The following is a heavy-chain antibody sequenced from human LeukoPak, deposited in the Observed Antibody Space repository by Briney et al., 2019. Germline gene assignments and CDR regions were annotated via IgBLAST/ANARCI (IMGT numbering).Heavy chain of an antibody. V-gene: IGHV4-34*01. CDR1: GGSFSGYY. D-gene: IGHD2-2*01. CDR2: INHSGST. CDR3: ARGYCSSTSCYRRNWFDP. J-gene: IGHJ5*02. Sequence: SETLSLTCAVYGGSFSGYYWSWIRQPPGKGLEWIGKINHSGSTNYNPSLKSRVTISVDTSKNQFSLKLSSVTAADTAVYYCARGYCSSTSCYRRNWFDPWGQGTLVTVSS.